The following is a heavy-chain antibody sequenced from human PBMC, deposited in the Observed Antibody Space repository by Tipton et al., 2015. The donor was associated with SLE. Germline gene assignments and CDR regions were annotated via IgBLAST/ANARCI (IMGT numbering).Heavy chain of an antibody. CDR2: INHSGST. Sequence: LSCAASGFTVSSNYMSWVRQAPGKGLDWIGEINHSGSTNYNPSLKSRVTISVDTSKNQFSLKLSSVTAADTAVYYCVYGDWLGLDYWGQGTLVTVSS. CDR1: GFTVSSNY. D-gene: IGHD4-17*01. V-gene: IGHV4-34*08. J-gene: IGHJ4*02. CDR3: VYGDWLGLDY.